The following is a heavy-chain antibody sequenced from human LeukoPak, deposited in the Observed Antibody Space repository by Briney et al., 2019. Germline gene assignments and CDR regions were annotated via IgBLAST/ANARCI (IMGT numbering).Heavy chain of an antibody. CDR2: ISGSGGST. CDR1: GFTFSSYS. CDR3: AKDIPQSSGWYDQGET. D-gene: IGHD6-19*01. J-gene: IGHJ4*02. Sequence: GGSLRLSCAASGFTFSSYSMNWVRQAPGKGLEWVSAISGSGGSTYYADSVKGRFTISRDNSKNTLYLQMNSLRAEDTAVYYCAKDIPQSSGWYDQGETWGQGTLVTVSS. V-gene: IGHV3-23*01.